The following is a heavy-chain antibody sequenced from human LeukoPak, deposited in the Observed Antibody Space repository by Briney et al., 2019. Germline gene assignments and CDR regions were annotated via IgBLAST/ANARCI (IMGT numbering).Heavy chain of an antibody. D-gene: IGHD6-25*01. J-gene: IGHJ4*02. CDR1: GGSIIDCY. CDR2: IYDSGAT. V-gene: IGHV4-59*01. CDR3: ASDRAAVYSASGAAY. Sequence: SETLSLTCTVSGGSIIDCYWSWIRQSPGKGLEWIGYIYDSGATNYNPSLRSRLTISMDTSKTQVSLKMTAVTAADTAVYYCASDRAAVYSASGAAYWGQGILVTVSS.